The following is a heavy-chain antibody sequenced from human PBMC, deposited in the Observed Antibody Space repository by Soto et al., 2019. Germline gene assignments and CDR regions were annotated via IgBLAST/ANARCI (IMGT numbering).Heavy chain of an antibody. D-gene: IGHD6-13*01. CDR1: GFTFGNHA. J-gene: IGHJ4*02. V-gene: IGHV3-23*01. CDR3: AKQKTIAAAGHFDY. CDR2: ISGSGGST. Sequence: GGSLRHSCSASGFTFGNHALSWVRPAPGKGLEWVSAISGSGGSTYYADSVKGRFTISRDNSKNTLYLQMNSLRAEDTAVYYCAKQKTIAAAGHFDYWGQGTLVTVSS.